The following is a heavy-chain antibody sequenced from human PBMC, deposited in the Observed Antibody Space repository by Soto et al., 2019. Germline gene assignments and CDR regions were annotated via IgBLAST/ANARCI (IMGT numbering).Heavy chain of an antibody. J-gene: IGHJ5*02. CDR1: GGSISSGDYY. CDR3: ARERPEGARLDP. D-gene: IGHD6-6*01. Sequence: QVQLQESGPGLVKPSQTLSLTCTVSGGSISSGDYYWSWIRQPPGKGLEWIGYIYHSGSTFYNPSLKSRLTISVDTSKDQFALKLSSVTAADTAVYYCARERPEGARLDPWGQGTLGPVSS. CDR2: IYHSGST. V-gene: IGHV4-30-4*01.